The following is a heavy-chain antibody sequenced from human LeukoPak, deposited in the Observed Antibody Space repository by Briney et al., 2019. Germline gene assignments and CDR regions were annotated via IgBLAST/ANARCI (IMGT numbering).Heavy chain of an antibody. D-gene: IGHD3-10*01. CDR1: GGSFSGYY. V-gene: IGHV4-34*01. J-gene: IGHJ6*04. Sequence: SETLSLTCAVYGGSFSGYYWSWIRQPPGKGLEWIGEINHSGSTNYNPSLKSRVTISVDTSKNQFSLKLSSVTAADTAVYYCARDELDYYGSGGGMDVWGKGTTVTVSS. CDR3: ARDELDYYGSGGGMDV. CDR2: INHSGST.